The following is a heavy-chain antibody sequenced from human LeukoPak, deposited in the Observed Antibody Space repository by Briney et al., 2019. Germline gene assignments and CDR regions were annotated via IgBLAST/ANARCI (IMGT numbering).Heavy chain of an antibody. CDR2: ISWNSGSI. Sequence: GGSLRLSCAASGFTFDDYAMHWVRHAPGKGLEWVSGISWNSGSIGYADSVKGRFTISRDNAKNSLYLQMNSLRAEDTALYYCAKDNGSEVYSSSWYFDYWGQGTLVTVSS. J-gene: IGHJ4*02. CDR3: AKDNGSEVYSSSWYFDY. CDR1: GFTFDDYA. D-gene: IGHD6-13*01. V-gene: IGHV3-9*01.